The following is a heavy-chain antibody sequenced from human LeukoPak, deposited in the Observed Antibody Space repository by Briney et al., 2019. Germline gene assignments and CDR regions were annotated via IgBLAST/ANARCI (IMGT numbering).Heavy chain of an antibody. CDR3: ARGWEEGGYSSSWYPFDY. Sequence: SETLSLTCTVSGGSISSSSYYWGWIRQPPGKGLEWIGSIYYSGSTYYNPSLKSRVTISVDTSKNQFSLKLSSVTAADTAVYYCARGWEEGGYSSSWYPFDYWGQGTLVTVSS. D-gene: IGHD6-13*01. CDR1: GGSISSSSYY. J-gene: IGHJ4*02. CDR2: IYYSGST. V-gene: IGHV4-39*07.